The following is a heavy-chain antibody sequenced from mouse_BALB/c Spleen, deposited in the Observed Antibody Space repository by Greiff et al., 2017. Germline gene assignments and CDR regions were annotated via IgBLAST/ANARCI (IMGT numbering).Heavy chain of an antibody. CDR1: GDSITSGY. CDR3: ASQGGDYDVDYYAMDY. CDR2: ISYSGST. V-gene: IGHV3-8*02. Sequence: EVMLVESGPSLVKPSQTLSLTCSVTGDSITSGYWNWIRKFPGNKLEYMGYISYSGSTYYNPSLKSRISITRDTSKNQYYLQLNSVTTEDTATYYCASQGGDYDVDYYAMDYWGQGTSVTVSS. D-gene: IGHD2-4*01. J-gene: IGHJ4*01.